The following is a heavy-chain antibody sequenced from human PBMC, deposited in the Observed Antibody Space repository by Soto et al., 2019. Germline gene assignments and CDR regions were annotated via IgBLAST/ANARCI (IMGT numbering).Heavy chain of an antibody. CDR1: GYTFASYG. D-gene: IGHD3-22*01. J-gene: IGHJ6*02. CDR3: ARGGYYDSSGARNYYFYGMNV. Sequence: QVQLVQSGAEVKKPGASVKVSCKASGYTFASYGINWVRQAPGHGLEWLGWISPYDGYTHYAQILQGRVSMTTDTSTKTAYMEVRSLRSEGTAMYYCARGGYYDSSGARNYYFYGMNVWGQGTTVTVSS. CDR2: ISPYDGYT. V-gene: IGHV1-18*01.